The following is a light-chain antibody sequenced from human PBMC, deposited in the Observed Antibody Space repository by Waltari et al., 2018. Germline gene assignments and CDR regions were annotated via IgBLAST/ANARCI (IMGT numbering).Light chain of an antibody. CDR3: QQRSNWPSS. Sequence: EIVLTQSPATLSLSPGERATLSCRASQSVSSYLAWDQQKPGQAPRLLIYDASNRATGIPARFSGSGSGTDFTLTISSLEPEDFAVYYCQQRSNWPSSFGQGP. V-gene: IGKV3-11*01. J-gene: IGKJ1*01. CDR1: QSVSSY. CDR2: DAS.